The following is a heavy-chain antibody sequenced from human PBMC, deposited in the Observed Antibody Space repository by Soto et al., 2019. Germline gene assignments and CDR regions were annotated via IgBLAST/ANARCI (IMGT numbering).Heavy chain of an antibody. Sequence: PGGSLRLSCAASGFTFSSYAMHWVRQAPGKGLEWVAVISYDGSNKYYADSVKGRFTISRDNSKNTLYLQMNGLNIEDSAVYYCSGAESPDTAYFSLYWGQGTPVTVSS. CDR2: ISYDGSNK. CDR1: GFTFSSYA. D-gene: IGHD1-26*01. J-gene: IGHJ4*02. V-gene: IGHV3-30-3*01. CDR3: SGAESPDTAYFSLY.